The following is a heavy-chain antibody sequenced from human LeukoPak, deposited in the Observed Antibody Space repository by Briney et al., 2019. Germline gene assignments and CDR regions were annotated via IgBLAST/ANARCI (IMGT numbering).Heavy chain of an antibody. CDR2: IYPGDSDT. CDR3: ARRGLGCGGDCYSFDY. Sequence: GESLKISCKGSGYSFTSYWIGWVRQMPGKGLEWMGIIYPGDSDTRYSPSFQGQVTISADKSISTAYLQWSSLKASDTAMYYCARRGLGCGGDCYSFDYWGQGTLVTVSS. CDR1: GYSFTSYW. V-gene: IGHV5-51*01. D-gene: IGHD2-21*02. J-gene: IGHJ4*02.